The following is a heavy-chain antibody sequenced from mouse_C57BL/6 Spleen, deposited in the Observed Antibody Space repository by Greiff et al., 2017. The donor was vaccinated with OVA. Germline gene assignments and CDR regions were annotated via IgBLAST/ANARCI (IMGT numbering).Heavy chain of an antibody. J-gene: IGHJ3*01. Sequence: VQLQQSGPGLVAPSQSLSITCTVSGFSLTSYGVSWVRQPPGKGLEWLGVIWGDGSTNYHSALISRLSISKDNSKSQVFLKLDSRQTDDTATYYGAKPEYYGSSYAGLADWGQGTLVTVSA. V-gene: IGHV2-3*01. CDR1: GFSLTSYG. CDR3: AKPEYYGSSYAGLAD. D-gene: IGHD1-1*01. CDR2: IWGDGST.